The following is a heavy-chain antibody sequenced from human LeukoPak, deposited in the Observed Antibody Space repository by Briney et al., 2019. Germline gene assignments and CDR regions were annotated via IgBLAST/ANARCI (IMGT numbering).Heavy chain of an antibody. CDR1: GFSFSSYS. J-gene: IGHJ6*02. D-gene: IGHD5-18*01. CDR2: VSSSSSYI. CDR3: ARDAVNTANAV. V-gene: IGHV3-21*01. Sequence: GGSLRLSCAASGFSFSSYSMNWVRQAPGKGLEWVSSVSSSSSYIYYADSVKGRFTISRDNAKNTLYLQMNSLRAEDTAVYYCARDAVNTANAVWGQGTTVTVSS.